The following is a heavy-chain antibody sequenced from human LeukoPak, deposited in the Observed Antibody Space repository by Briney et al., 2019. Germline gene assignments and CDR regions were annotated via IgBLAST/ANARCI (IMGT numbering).Heavy chain of an antibody. V-gene: IGHV1-8*03. Sequence: TSVKVSCKASGYTFTSYDIYWVLQATGQGLEWIGWMNPNSGNTGYAQKFQGRVTITRNTSISTAYMELSSLRSEDTAVSYCARARRGDDFWSGYYYYYMDVWGKGTTVTVSS. CDR1: GYTFTSYD. CDR3: ARARRGDDFWSGYYYYYMDV. D-gene: IGHD3-3*01. CDR2: MNPNSGNT. J-gene: IGHJ6*03.